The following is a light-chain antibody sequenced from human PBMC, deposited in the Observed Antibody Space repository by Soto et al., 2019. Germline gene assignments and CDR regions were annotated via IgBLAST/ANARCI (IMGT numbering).Light chain of an antibody. CDR1: SSDIGGYNY. V-gene: IGLV2-14*01. Sequence: QSALTQPASVSGSPGQSIAISCIGTSSDIGGYNYVSWYRQYPGRNPELMIYEVSTRPSGVSTRFSGSNSGNTASLTISGLHAEDEADYYCSSYTTSSTQVFGTGTKVTVL. CDR2: EVS. J-gene: IGLJ1*01. CDR3: SSYTTSSTQV.